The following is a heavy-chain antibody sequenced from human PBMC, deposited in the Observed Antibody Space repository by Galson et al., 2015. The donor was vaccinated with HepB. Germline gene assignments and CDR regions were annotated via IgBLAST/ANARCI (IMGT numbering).Heavy chain of an antibody. J-gene: IGHJ3*02. CDR2: ISAYSGNT. CDR1: AYTFTSYG. D-gene: IGHD2-8*01. V-gene: IGHV1-18*01. CDR3: ARERGAYCTDGLYYSSDI. Sequence: SVKVSCKASAYTFTSYGINWVRQAPGQGLEWMGWISAYSGNTNYAQKFQGRVTMTTDTSTTTAYMELRSLRSDDTAVYYCARERGAYCTDGLYYSSDIWGQGTMVTVSS.